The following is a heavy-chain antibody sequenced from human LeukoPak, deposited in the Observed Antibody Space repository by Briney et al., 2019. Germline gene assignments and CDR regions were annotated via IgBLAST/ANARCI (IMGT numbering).Heavy chain of an antibody. Sequence: GGSLRLSCAASGFTFSSYGMHWVRQAPGKGLEWVAFIRYDGSNKYYADSVKGRFTISRDNSKNTLYLQMNSLRAEDTAVYYCAKDTYYYGSGDFDYWGQGTLVTVSS. CDR2: IRYDGSNK. J-gene: IGHJ4*02. V-gene: IGHV3-30*02. CDR3: AKDTYYYGSGDFDY. CDR1: GFTFSSYG. D-gene: IGHD3-10*01.